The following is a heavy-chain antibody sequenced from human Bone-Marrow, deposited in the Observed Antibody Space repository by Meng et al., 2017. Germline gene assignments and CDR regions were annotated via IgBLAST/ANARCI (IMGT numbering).Heavy chain of an antibody. V-gene: IGHV4-39*01. J-gene: IGHJ4*02. D-gene: IGHD5-18*01. CDR1: GGSISSGTYY. CDR2: INHSGGT. CDR3: ARQGDTAMATFDY. Sequence: QVQLQESGPGLVKPSQTLSLTCTVPGGSISSGTYYWGWIRQLPGKGLEWIGEINHSGGTKYTPSLESRVTISIDTSKNQFSLKLSSVTAADTAIYYCARQGDTAMATFDYWGQGTLVTVSS.